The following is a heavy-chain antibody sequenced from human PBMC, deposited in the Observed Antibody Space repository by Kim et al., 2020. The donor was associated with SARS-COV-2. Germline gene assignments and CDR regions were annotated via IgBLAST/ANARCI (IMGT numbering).Heavy chain of an antibody. D-gene: IGHD5-12*01. CDR3: ARRGDGYKGGYY. J-gene: IGHJ4*02. CDR2: IYYSGST. Sequence: SETLSLTCTVSGGSISSSSYYWGWIRQPPGKGLEWIGSIYYSGSTYYNPSLKSRVTISVDTSKNQFSLKLSSVTAADTAVYYCARRGDGYKGGYYWGQGTQVTVSS. V-gene: IGHV4-39*01. CDR1: GGSISSSSYY.